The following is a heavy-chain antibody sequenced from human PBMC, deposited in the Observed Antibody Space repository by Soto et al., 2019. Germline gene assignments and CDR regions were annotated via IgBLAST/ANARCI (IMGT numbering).Heavy chain of an antibody. J-gene: IGHJ4*02. Sequence: GGSLRLSCAASGFTFSSYSMNWVRQAPGKGLEWVSYISSSSSTIYYADSVKGRFTISRDNAKNSLYLQMNSLRAEDTAVYYCARDVEYSSSYFDYWGQGTLVTVSS. V-gene: IGHV3-48*01. D-gene: IGHD6-6*01. CDR3: ARDVEYSSSYFDY. CDR2: ISSSSSTI. CDR1: GFTFSSYS.